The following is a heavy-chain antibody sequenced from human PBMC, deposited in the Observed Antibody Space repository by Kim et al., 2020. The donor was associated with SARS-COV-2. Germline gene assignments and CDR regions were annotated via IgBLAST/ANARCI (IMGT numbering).Heavy chain of an antibody. D-gene: IGHD3-10*01. CDR1: GFAFHDYA. CDR3: VKDISGGLYYFYSGSRFFDS. Sequence: GGSLRLSCRASGFAFHDYAMHWVRQVPGKALEWVSGINWNSVQRAYVDSVKGRSSISRDNAKNSLFLQIDSLRPEDTAFYYCVKDISGGLYYFYSGSRFFDSWGQGILVTVSS. CDR2: INWNSVQR. J-gene: IGHJ4*02. V-gene: IGHV3-9*01.